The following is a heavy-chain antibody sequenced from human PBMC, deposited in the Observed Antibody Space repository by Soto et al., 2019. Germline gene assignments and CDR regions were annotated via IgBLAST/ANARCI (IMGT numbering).Heavy chain of an antibody. V-gene: IGHV4-4*02. CDR2: IYHSGST. Sequence: QVQLQESGPGLVKPSGTLSLTCAVSGGSISSSNWWSWFRQPPGKWLEWIGEIYHSGSTNYNPSLKRRVTTSVDKSKNQFSLKLSSVTAADTAVYYCVKSRVAARRGWFDPWGQGTLVTVSS. CDR1: GGSISSSNW. CDR3: VKSRVAARRGWFDP. J-gene: IGHJ5*02. D-gene: IGHD6-6*01.